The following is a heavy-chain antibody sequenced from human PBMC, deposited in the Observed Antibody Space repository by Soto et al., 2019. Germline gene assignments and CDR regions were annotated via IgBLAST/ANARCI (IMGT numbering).Heavy chain of an antibody. D-gene: IGHD3-22*01. CDR2: ISYDGGNK. CDR1: GFTFSSYA. CDR3: ARDAYYYDSSGYYGMDV. J-gene: IGHJ6*02. Sequence: GGSLRLSCAASGFTFSSYAMHWVRQAPGKGLEWVAVISYDGGNKYYADSVKGRFTISRDNSKNTLYLQMNSLRAEDTAVYYCARDAYYYDSSGYYGMDVWGQGTTVTV. V-gene: IGHV3-30-3*01.